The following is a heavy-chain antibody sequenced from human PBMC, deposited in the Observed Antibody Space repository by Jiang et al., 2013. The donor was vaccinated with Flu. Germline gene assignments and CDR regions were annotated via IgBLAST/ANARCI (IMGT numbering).Heavy chain of an antibody. V-gene: IGHV4-59*01. D-gene: IGHD5-12*01. CDR1: GGSISSYY. CDR2: IYYSGST. Sequence: GSGLVKPSETLSLTCTVSGGSISSYYWSWIRQPPGKGLEWIGYIYYSGSTNYNPSLKSRVTISVDTSKNQFSLKLSSVTAADTAVYYCARAGGGYDSLDYWGQGTLVTVSS. J-gene: IGHJ4*02. CDR3: ARAGGGYDSLDY.